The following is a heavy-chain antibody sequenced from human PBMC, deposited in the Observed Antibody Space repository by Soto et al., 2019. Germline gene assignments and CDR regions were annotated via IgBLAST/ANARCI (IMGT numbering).Heavy chain of an antibody. CDR1: GGTFSSFT. CDR3: AREPTYYYESGSYYKPRYFEY. V-gene: IGHV1-69*08. D-gene: IGHD3-10*01. J-gene: IGHJ4*02. CDR2: IIPMLDIT. Sequence: QVQLVQSGAEVKKPGSSVRVSCKASGGTFSSFTISWVRQAPGQGLEWMGRIIPMLDITNYAQKFQGRVTITADKSTSTAYMELSSLRSEDTAVYYCAREPTYYYESGSYYKPRYFEYWGQGTLLTVSS.